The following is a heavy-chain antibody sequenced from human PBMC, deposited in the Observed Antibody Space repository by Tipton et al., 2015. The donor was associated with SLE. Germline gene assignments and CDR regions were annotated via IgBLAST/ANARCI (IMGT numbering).Heavy chain of an antibody. Sequence: TLSLTCSVSGGSISTSSYYWAWIRQPPGKGLEWIGNIYYSGITYQNPSLKSRLTMSVDTSKNQFSLKLNSVTAADTAVYWCARHVLYTTVGPHWYFDLWGRGTLVTVSS. D-gene: IGHD1-1*01. CDR3: ARHVLYTTVGPHWYFDL. CDR2: IYYSGIT. V-gene: IGHV4-39*01. CDR1: GGSISTSSYY. J-gene: IGHJ2*01.